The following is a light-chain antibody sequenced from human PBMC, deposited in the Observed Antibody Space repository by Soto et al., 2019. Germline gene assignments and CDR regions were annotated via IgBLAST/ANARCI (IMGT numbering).Light chain of an antibody. CDR2: EVS. J-gene: IGLJ1*01. Sequence: QSALTQPASVSGSPGQSITISCTGTSSDVGGYNYVSWFQQHPGKAPKLMIYEVSHRPSGVSNRFSGSRSGNTASLTISGLQSEDEDEYYCNSYRHNNTVVFGTGTKLTVL. CDR3: NSYRHNNTVV. CDR1: SSDVGGYNY. V-gene: IGLV2-14*01.